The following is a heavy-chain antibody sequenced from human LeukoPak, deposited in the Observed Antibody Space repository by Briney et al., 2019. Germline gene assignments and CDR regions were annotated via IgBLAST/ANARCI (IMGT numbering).Heavy chain of an antibody. Sequence: GSLRLSSSASGFTFINYAMTWVRQAPGKGLEWVSTIYGSGDGTYYADSVKGRFTISRDNSKNTLYVQMNSLRAEDTAVYYCAKGHAPSGSYGDYWGQGTLVTVSS. D-gene: IGHD1-26*01. CDR3: AKGHAPSGSYGDY. V-gene: IGHV3-23*01. CDR1: GFTFINYA. CDR2: IYGSGDGT. J-gene: IGHJ4*02.